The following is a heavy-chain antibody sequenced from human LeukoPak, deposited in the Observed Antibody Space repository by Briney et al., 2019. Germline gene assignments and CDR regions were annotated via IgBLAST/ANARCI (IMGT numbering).Heavy chain of an antibody. V-gene: IGHV5-51*01. CDR1: GYSFTSYW. J-gene: IGHJ5*02. D-gene: IGHD6-19*01. CDR3: ARHLRAGYSSGWDNWFDP. CDR2: IYPGDSDP. Sequence: GESLKISCKGSGYSFTSYWIGWVRQMPGKGLEWMGIIYPGDSDPRYSPSFQGQVTISADKSTSTAYLQWGSLKASDTAMYYCARHLRAGYSSGWDNWFDPWAREPWSPSPQ.